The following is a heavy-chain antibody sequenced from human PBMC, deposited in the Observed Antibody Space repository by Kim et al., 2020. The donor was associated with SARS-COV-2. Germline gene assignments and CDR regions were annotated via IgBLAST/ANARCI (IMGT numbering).Heavy chain of an antibody. J-gene: IGHJ4*02. CDR2: IYYSGST. CDR3: ARGPTRNYLDY. Sequence: SETLSLTCTVSSGSFSYYYWSWVRQPPGKALEWIGHIYYSGSTNYNPSLESRVTISLDPSKNHFSLKLTSATAADTAVYYCARGPTRNYLDYWGQGSLFT. CDR1: SGSFSYYY. V-gene: IGHV4-59*13.